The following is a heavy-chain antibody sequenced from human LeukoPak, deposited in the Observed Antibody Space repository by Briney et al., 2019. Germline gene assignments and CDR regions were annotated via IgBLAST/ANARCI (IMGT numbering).Heavy chain of an antibody. CDR3: ARERGSEDAEYFQL. J-gene: IGHJ1*01. V-gene: IGHV4-59*01. CDR1: VASISSSY. CDR2: IFYSGCT. Sequence: PSETLSLTCTVSVASISSSYWTWLRQPPGKELEGIGNIFYSGCTNYTPSLKSGVPIAVDTSKNQFSLYLSSVTAADTAVYYCARERGSEDAEYFQLWGKGTLVSVSS. D-gene: IGHD3-10*01.